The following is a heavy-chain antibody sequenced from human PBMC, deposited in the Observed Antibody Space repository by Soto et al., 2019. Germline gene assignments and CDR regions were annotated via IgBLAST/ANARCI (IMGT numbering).Heavy chain of an antibody. V-gene: IGHV1-69*18. CDR2: VVPVYGAV. J-gene: IGHJ5*02. Sequence: HAQLVQSGAELRKPGSSVKDSCKASGGIFSNFAFSWVRQAPGQGLEWVGTVVPVYGAVHYAHQFQGRVTITADESTTTTYMEMSGLRSEDTAVYYCAKDGGGYPWGQGTLVTVSS. CDR3: AKDGGGYP. CDR1: GGIFSNFA. D-gene: IGHD2-15*01.